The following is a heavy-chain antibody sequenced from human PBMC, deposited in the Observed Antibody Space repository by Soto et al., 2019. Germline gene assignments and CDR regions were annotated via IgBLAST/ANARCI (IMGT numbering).Heavy chain of an antibody. V-gene: IGHV1-18*01. Sequence: ASVTVSCTSSVYTFTFYGIICVRQAPGQGLEWMGWISAYNGNTNYAQKLQGRVTITADESTSTAYMELSSLRSEDTAVYYCAREGGSSSWYDHYGMDVWGQGTTVTVSS. D-gene: IGHD6-13*01. CDR2: ISAYNGNT. CDR3: AREGGSSSWYDHYGMDV. CDR1: VYTFTFYG. J-gene: IGHJ6*02.